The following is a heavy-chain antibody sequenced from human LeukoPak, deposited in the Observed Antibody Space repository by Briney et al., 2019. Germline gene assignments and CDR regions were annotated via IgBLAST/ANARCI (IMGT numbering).Heavy chain of an antibody. CDR2: IQASGST. V-gene: IGHV4-4*07. Sequence: SETLSLTCTVSGGSISSCYWSWIRQPAGKGLEWIGRIQASGSTIYNPSLKSRVTMSVDTSKNQFSLKVTSVTAADTAVYYCARDMAVAPYNWFDPWGQGTLVTVSS. CDR1: GGSISSCY. CDR3: ARDMAVAPYNWFDP. J-gene: IGHJ5*02. D-gene: IGHD6-19*01.